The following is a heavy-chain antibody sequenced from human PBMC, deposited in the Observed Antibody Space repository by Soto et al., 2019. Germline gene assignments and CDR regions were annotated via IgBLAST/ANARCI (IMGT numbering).Heavy chain of an antibody. J-gene: IGHJ5*02. CDR2: INPNGGST. CDR1: GYTFSSYY. Sequence: ASVKVSCTASGYTFSSYYIHWVRLAPGQGLEWIGIINPNGGSTNYAQNFKGRLTVTRDTSTATVYMDLSALTSDDTVVYYCARIFGVVNPWFDPWGQGTLVTVSS. D-gene: IGHD3-3*01. V-gene: IGHV1-46*01. CDR3: ARIFGVVNPWFDP.